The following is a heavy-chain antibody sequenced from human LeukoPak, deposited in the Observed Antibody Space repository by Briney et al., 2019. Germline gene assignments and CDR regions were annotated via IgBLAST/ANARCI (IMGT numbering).Heavy chain of an antibody. CDR1: GYSFTTYW. CDR3: ARPAEGDYSAYDFAY. J-gene: IGHJ4*02. D-gene: IGHD5-12*01. Sequence: GESLKISCMASGYSFTTYWIGWVRQMPGKGLEWMGIIYPGDSDSDTRYGPSFQGQVTISADKSISTAYLQWSSLRASDTAMYYRARPAEGDYSAYDFAYWGQGTLVTVSS. CDR2: IYPGDSDSDT. V-gene: IGHV5-51*01.